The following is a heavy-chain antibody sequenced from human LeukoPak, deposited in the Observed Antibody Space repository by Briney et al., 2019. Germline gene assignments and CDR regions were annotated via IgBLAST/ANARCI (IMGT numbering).Heavy chain of an antibody. CDR1: GFTFGNYG. V-gene: IGHV3-30*18. CDR3: AKELYNYGDYGAEGLDV. CDR2: ISYDGSSA. Sequence: GGSLRLSCAVSGFTFGNYGMHWVRQAPGKGLEWVALISYDGSSAYYAGSVKGRFTISRDNSKITVYLQMNSLKAEDTAVYYCAKELYNYGDYGAEGLDVGGQGTTVTVS. D-gene: IGHD4-17*01. J-gene: IGHJ6*02.